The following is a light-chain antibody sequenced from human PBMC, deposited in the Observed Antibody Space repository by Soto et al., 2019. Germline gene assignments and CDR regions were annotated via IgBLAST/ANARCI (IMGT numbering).Light chain of an antibody. CDR3: CSYAGSYTFYV. J-gene: IGLJ1*01. CDR1: SSDVESYNL. CDR2: DVS. V-gene: IGLV2-11*01. Sequence: QSALTQPASVSWSPGQSITISCTGTSSDVESYNLVSWYQQHPGKAPKVTIYDVSKRPSGVPDRFSGSKSGNTASLTLSGLQAEDEADYYCCSYAGSYTFYVFGTGTKVTVL.